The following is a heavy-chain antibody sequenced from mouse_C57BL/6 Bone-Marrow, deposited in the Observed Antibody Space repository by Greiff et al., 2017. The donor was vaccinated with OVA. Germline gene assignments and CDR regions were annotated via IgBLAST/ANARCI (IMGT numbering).Heavy chain of an antibody. D-gene: IGHD2-10*01. V-gene: IGHV5-16*01. J-gene: IGHJ3*01. Sequence: DVKLVESEGGLVQPGSSMKLSCTASGFTFSDYYMAWVRQVPEKGLEWVANINYDGSSTYYLDSLKSRFIISRDNAKNILYLQMSSLKSEDTATYYCARDGAYYPFAYWGQGTLVTVSA. CDR1: GFTFSDYY. CDR3: ARDGAYYPFAY. CDR2: INYDGSST.